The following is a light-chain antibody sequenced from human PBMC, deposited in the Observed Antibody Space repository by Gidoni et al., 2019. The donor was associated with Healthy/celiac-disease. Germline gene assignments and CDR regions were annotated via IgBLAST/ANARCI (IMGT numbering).Light chain of an antibody. Sequence: EKVMTQSPATLSVSPGERATLSCRASQSVSSNLAWYQQKRGQAPRLLIYGASTRATGIPARFSGSGSGKEFTLTISSLQSEDFAVYYCQQYNDWPLTFGPGTKVDIK. CDR1: QSVSSN. CDR2: GAS. J-gene: IGKJ3*01. V-gene: IGKV3-15*01. CDR3: QQYNDWPLT.